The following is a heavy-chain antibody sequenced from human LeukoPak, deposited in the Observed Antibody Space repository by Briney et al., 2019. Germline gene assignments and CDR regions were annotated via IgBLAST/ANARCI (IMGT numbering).Heavy chain of an antibody. CDR1: GFTLSSYS. CDR3: ARGKYNRHALDI. D-gene: IGHD6-6*01. V-gene: IGHV3-23*01. J-gene: IGHJ3*02. Sequence: PGGSLRLSCAASGFTLSSYSITWVRQAPGKGLEWVSTVIYNGGFTYYADSVKGRFTISRYNYKGALYRQMNSLRFEDTAVYYCARGKYNRHALDIWGQGTMVTVSS. CDR2: VIYNGGFT.